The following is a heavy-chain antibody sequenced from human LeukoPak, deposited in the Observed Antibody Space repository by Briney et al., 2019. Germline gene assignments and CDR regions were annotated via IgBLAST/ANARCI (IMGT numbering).Heavy chain of an antibody. CDR1: GFTFSSYE. CDR2: ISSSGSTI. D-gene: IGHD3-10*01. CDR3: AKRRDYYGSGIQYPFDP. V-gene: IGHV3-48*03. J-gene: IGHJ5*02. Sequence: GGSLRLSCAASGFTFSSYEMNWVRQAPGKGLEWVSYISSSGSTIYYADSVKGRFTISRDNSKNTLYLQMNSLRAEDTAVYYCAKRRDYYGSGIQYPFDPWGQGTLVTVSS.